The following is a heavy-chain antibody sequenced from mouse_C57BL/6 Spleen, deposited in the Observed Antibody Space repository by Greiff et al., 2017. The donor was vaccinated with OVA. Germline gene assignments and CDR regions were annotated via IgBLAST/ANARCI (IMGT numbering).Heavy chain of an antibody. V-gene: IGHV5-6*01. CDR1: GFTFSSYG. Sequence: EVQGVESGGDLVKPGGSLKLSCAASGFTFSSYGMSWVRQTPDKRLEWVATISSGGSNTNYPDNVKGRFTISRDNAKNTLYLQMSSLKSEDTAMYYGARDCGRGDKDIDVWGTGTTVTVSS. D-gene: IGHD1-1*01. CDR3: ARDCGRGDKDIDV. CDR2: ISSGGSNT. J-gene: IGHJ1*03.